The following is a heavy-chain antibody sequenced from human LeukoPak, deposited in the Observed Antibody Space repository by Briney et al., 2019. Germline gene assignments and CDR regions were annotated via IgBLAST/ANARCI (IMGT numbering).Heavy chain of an antibody. CDR2: IYYSGST. CDR3: ARASLSSGWYY. D-gene: IGHD6-19*01. CDR1: GGSVSSGSYY. V-gene: IGHV4-61*01. Sequence: PSETLSLTCTVSGGSVSSGSYYWSWIRQPPGKGLEWIGYIYYSGSTNYNPSLKSRVTISVDTSKNQFSLKLSSVTAADTAVYYCARASLSSGWYYWGQGTLVTVSS. J-gene: IGHJ4*02.